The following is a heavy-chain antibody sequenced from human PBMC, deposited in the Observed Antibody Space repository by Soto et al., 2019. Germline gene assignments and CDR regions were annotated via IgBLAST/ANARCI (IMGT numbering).Heavy chain of an antibody. CDR1: GGSISSSTYY. V-gene: IGHV4-39*01. D-gene: IGHD6-19*01. CDR2: FFIGGNT. J-gene: IGHJ4*01. CDR3: ARHDGFSSGWIIDY. Sequence: SETLCLTCTVSGGSISSSTYYWGWMRQPPGKGLEWIASFFIGGNTYYNPSLKSRVTISVDTSKNQFSLKLSSVTAADTAVYYCARHDGFSSGWIIDYWGHGTLVTVSS.